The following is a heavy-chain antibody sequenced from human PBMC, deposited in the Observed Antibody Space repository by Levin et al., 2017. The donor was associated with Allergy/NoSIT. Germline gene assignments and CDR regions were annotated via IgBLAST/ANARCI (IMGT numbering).Heavy chain of an antibody. J-gene: IGHJ4*02. CDR3: AVPPNFRDFDY. CDR1: GFTFSSYS. Sequence: AGGSLRLSCAASGFTFSSYSMNWVRQAPGKGLEWVSSISSTSSYIYYADSVKGRFTISRDNAKNSLYLQMNSLRAEDTAVYYCAVPPNFRDFDYWGQGTLVTVSS. CDR2: ISSTSSYI. V-gene: IGHV3-21*01. D-gene: IGHD2-8*01.